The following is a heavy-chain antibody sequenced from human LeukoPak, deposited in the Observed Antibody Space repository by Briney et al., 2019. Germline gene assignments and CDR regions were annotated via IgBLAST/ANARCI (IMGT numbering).Heavy chain of an antibody. J-gene: IGHJ4*02. CDR3: ARAAYYYDSSGYCY. CDR2: INHSGST. V-gene: IGHV4-34*01. CDR1: GGSFSGYY. D-gene: IGHD3-22*01. Sequence: PSETLSLTCAAYGGSFSGYYWSWIRQPPGKGLEWIGEINHSGSTNYNPSLKSRVTISVDTSKNQFSLKLSSVTAADTAVYYCARAAYYYDSSGYCYWGQGTLVTVSS.